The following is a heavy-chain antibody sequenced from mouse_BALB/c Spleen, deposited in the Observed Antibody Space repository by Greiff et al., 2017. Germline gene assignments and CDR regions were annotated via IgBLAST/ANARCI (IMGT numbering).Heavy chain of an antibody. CDR2: ISNGGGST. J-gene: IGHJ4*01. CDR3: AKHRAAMDY. V-gene: IGHV5-12-2*01. Sequence: DVKLVESGGGLVQPGGSLKLSCAASGFTFSSYTMSWVRQTPEKRLEWVAYISNGGGSTYYPDTVKGRFTISRDNAKNTLYLQMCSLKSEDTAMYYCAKHRAAMDYWGQGTSVTASS. D-gene: IGHD3-1*01. CDR1: GFTFSSYT.